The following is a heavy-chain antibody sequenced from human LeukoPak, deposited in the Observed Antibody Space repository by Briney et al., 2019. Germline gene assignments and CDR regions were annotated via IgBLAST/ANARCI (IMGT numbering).Heavy chain of an antibody. CDR1: GFTFGVYA. J-gene: IGHJ5*02. CDR2: ISYDGSNK. CDR3: ARDSSGWGGNNWFDP. D-gene: IGHD6-19*01. Sequence: GGSLRLSCAASGFTFGVYAMHWVRQAPAKGLEWVAFISYDGSNKYYADSVKGRFTISRGNSKNTSYLEMNSLRAEDTAVYYCARDSSGWGGNNWFDPWGQGTLVTVSS. V-gene: IGHV3-30-3*01.